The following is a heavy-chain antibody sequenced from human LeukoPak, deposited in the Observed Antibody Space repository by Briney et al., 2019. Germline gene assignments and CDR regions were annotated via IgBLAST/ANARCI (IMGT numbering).Heavy chain of an antibody. J-gene: IGHJ5*02. D-gene: IGHD3-10*01. CDR1: GFSFSAYS. CDR3: ASSAGYYGSGSPHWFDP. CDR2: IIHNSGSYL. Sequence: GGSLRLSCTASGFSFSAYSMSWVRQAPGKGLQWVSYIIHNSGSYLYYADSVKGRFTISRDNAKNSLYLQMNSLRAEDTAVYYCASSAGYYGSGSPHWFDPWGQGTLVTVSS. V-gene: IGHV3-21*01.